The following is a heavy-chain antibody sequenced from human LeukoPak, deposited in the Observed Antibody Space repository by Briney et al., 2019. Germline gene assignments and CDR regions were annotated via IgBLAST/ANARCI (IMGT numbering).Heavy chain of an antibody. D-gene: IGHD2-2*02. CDR2: IKEDGGER. Sequence: GGSLRLSCAASGFTFSTYWMSWVRQAPGKGLEWVANIKEDGGERYYVNSVKGRFTISRDNAKNSLYLQMNSLRAEDTALYYCARRDIVVVPAAIFGAFDIWGQGTMVTVSS. V-gene: IGHV3-7*03. CDR3: ARRDIVVVPAAIFGAFDI. CDR1: GFTFSTYW. J-gene: IGHJ3*02.